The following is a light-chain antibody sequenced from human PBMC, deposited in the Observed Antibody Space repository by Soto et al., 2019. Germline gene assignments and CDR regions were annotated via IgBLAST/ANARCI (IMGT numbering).Light chain of an antibody. Sequence: EIVMTQSPATLSVSPGERATVSCRASQSVSSNLAWYQQKPGQAPRLLIYGASTRATGIPARFSGSGSGTEFTLTISSLQSEDFAVYYCQQYNNWLTFGGGTKVEIK. V-gene: IGKV3-15*01. J-gene: IGKJ4*01. CDR3: QQYNNWLT. CDR2: GAS. CDR1: QSVSSN.